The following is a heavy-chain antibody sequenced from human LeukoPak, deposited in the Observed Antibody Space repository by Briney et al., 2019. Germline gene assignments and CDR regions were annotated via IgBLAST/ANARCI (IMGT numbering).Heavy chain of an antibody. Sequence: PSETLSLTCTVSGVSISSSNSYWGWIRQPPGKGLEWIGSIYYSGSTYYNPSLKSRVTISVDTSKNQFSLKLSSVTAADTAVYYCARSFRYSINWFDPWGQGTLVTVSS. CDR2: IYYSGST. V-gene: IGHV4-39*01. D-gene: IGHD6-13*01. CDR3: ARSFRYSINWFDP. CDR1: GVSISSSNSY. J-gene: IGHJ5*02.